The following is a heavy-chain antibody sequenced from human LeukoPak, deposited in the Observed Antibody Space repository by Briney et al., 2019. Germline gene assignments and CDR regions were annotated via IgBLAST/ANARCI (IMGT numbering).Heavy chain of an antibody. D-gene: IGHD3-22*01. CDR1: GFTVSSYW. J-gene: IGHJ4*02. CDR3: ARGATYYYDSSGYYFY. V-gene: IGHV3-74*01. CDR2: INSDGSST. Sequence: GGSLRLSCAASGFTVSSYWIHWVRQAPGKGLVWVSRINSDGSSTSCADSVKGRFTISRDNAKNTLYLQMNSLRAEDTAVYYCARGATYYYDSSGYYFYWGQGTLVTVSS.